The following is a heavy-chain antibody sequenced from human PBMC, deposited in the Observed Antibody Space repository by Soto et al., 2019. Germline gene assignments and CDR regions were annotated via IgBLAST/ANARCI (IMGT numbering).Heavy chain of an antibody. Sequence: QVQLQESGPGLVKPSETLSLTCAVSGDSISSYYCMWIRQPPGKGLESIGYLYYGRSANYNPSLIMRAVLCLHTSPNQCSLPLSARTAADTAVYYCPIISMAVVPEYWGQGTLVTVSS. D-gene: IGHD3-3*02. CDR2: LYYGRSA. J-gene: IGHJ4*02. V-gene: IGHV4-59*01. CDR1: GDSISSYY. CDR3: PIISMAVVPEY.